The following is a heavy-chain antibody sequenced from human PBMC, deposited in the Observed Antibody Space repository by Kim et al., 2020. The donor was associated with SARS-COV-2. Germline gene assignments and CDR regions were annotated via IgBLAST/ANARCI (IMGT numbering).Heavy chain of an antibody. J-gene: IGHJ6*02. D-gene: IGHD3-9*01. CDR1: GFIFNKYG. CDR2: ITSSGGDT. CDR3: ARATEDYDILTGYYKSYYYYGMDV. V-gene: IGHV3-23*01. Sequence: GGSLRLSCAASGFIFNKYGMSWVRQAPGKGLEWVSAITSSGGDTYYADSVKGRFRISRDNSKNTLYLQMNSLRAEDTAIYYCARATEDYDILTGYYKSYYYYGMDVWGQGNTVTVSS.